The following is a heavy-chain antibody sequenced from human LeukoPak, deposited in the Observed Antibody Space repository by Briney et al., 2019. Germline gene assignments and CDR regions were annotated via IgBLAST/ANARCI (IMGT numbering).Heavy chain of an antibody. Sequence: ASETLSLTCTVSGGSISSYYWSWIRQPPGKGLEWIGYIYYSGSTNYNPSLKSRVTISVDTSKNQFSLKLSSVTAADTAVYYCARRSSELDAFDIWGQGTMVTVSS. CDR2: IYYSGST. CDR1: GGSISSYY. J-gene: IGHJ3*02. V-gene: IGHV4-59*08. CDR3: ARRSSELDAFDI. D-gene: IGHD1-26*01.